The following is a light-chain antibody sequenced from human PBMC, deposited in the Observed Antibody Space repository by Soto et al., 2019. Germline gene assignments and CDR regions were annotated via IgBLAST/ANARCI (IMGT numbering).Light chain of an antibody. CDR1: QGISNY. CDR3: QKYNSAPPLT. Sequence: DIQMTQSPSSLSASVGDRVTITCRASQGISNYLAWYQQKPGKVPKLPSYAASTLKSGVPSRFSSSGSGTDFTLTISSLQPEDVATYYCQKYNSAPPLTFGGGTKVEIK. CDR2: AAS. J-gene: IGKJ4*01. V-gene: IGKV1-27*01.